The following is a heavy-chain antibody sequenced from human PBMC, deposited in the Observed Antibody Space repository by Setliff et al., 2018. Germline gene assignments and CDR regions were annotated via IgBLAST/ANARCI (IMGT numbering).Heavy chain of an antibody. D-gene: IGHD6-19*01. CDR1: GFSLSNDRMG. CDR3: ARDHSGWYGGAFDI. Sequence: SGPTLVNPTETLTLTCTVSGFSLSNDRMGVNWIRQPPGKALEWLAHIFSNDKKSYSTSLKSRLTISKDTSKIQVVLTMTNMDPVDTATYYCARDHSGWYGGAFDIWGQGTMVTVSS. CDR2: IFSNDKK. J-gene: IGHJ3*02. V-gene: IGHV2-26*01.